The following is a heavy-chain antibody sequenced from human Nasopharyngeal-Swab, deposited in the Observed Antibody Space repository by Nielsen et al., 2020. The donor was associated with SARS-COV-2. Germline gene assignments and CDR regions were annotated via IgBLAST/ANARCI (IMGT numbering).Heavy chain of an antibody. Sequence: GGSLRLSCAASGFSFRTYSMNWVRQAPGKGLEWVSSISSSSSYIYYGDSMKGRFTISRDNAKNSLYLQMNSLRAEDTAVYYCAREGPHCSSTSCHYYGMDVWGQGTTVTVSS. CDR3: AREGPHCSSTSCHYYGMDV. V-gene: IGHV3-21*01. CDR2: ISSSSSYI. J-gene: IGHJ6*02. D-gene: IGHD2-2*01. CDR1: GFSFRTYS.